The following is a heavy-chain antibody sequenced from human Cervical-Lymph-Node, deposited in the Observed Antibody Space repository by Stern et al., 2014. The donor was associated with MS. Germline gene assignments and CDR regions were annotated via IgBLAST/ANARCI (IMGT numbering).Heavy chain of an antibody. Sequence: VQLLESGAEAKKPGASVSVSCMASGYTFTDYYVHWVRQAPGQGLEWMGWINPKTGATHYAQRFQGRVTITRDTSTTTVYMELNRLRSDDTALYYCAKWGATFDWLLHNCFDPWGQGTLVTVSS. CDR2: INPKTGAT. V-gene: IGHV1-2*02. CDR3: AKWGATFDWLLHNCFDP. J-gene: IGHJ5*02. CDR1: GYTFTDYY. D-gene: IGHD3-9*01.